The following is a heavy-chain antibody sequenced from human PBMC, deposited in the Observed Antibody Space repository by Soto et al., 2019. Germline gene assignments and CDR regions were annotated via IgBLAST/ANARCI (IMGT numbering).Heavy chain of an antibody. J-gene: IGHJ6*02. V-gene: IGHV4-4*02. CDR3: VREADETAIVPAPWLV. Sequence: QVHLQESGPGLVNPSGTLTLTCAVSGGSICSSHWWGWVRQAPGKGLEWIGEIYHSGSTNYNPSLKSRISMSVDKSKNQFSVNLSSVTAADTAVYYCVREADETAIVPAPWLVWGRGTMVTVSS. D-gene: IGHD2-21*02. CDR1: GGSICSSHW. CDR2: IYHSGST.